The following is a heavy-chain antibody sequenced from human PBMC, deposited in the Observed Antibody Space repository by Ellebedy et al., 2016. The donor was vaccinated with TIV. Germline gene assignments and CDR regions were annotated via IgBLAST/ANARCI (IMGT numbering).Heavy chain of an antibody. CDR3: TKDRSYNTPYYFDY. J-gene: IGHJ4*02. D-gene: IGHD1-1*01. Sequence: GESLKISCAASGFTFSNYWMSWVRQAPGKGLEWVANIKEDGSEKFYVDSVKGRFTFSRDNAKNSLYLQMSSLRAEDTAVYYCTKDRSYNTPYYFDYWGQGTLVTVSS. CDR1: GFTFSNYW. CDR2: IKEDGSEK. V-gene: IGHV3-7*01.